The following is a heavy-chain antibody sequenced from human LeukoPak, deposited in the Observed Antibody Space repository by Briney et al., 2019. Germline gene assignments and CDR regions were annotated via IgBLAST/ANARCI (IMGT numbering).Heavy chain of an antibody. J-gene: IGHJ6*03. CDR2: ISYDGSNK. V-gene: IGHV3-30*18. CDR1: GFTFSSYG. CDR3: AKDARGYLNYYMDV. D-gene: IGHD1-1*01. Sequence: PGGSLRLSCAASGFTFSSYGMHWVRQAPGKGLEWVAVISYDGSNKYYADSVKGRFTISRDNSKNTLYLQMNSLRAEDTAVYYCAKDARGYLNYYMDVWGKGTTVTVSS.